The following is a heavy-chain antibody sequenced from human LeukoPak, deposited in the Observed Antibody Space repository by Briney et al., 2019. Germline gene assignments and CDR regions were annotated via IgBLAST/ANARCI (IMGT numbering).Heavy chain of an antibody. Sequence: SETLSLTCTVSGGSITSSDYWWAWIRLPPGRGLEWIGSIYYSGSTYYNPPLKSRATISVDTSKDQFSLKLSSVTAADAAVYFCARRSSSWYYFEDWGQGTLVTVSS. D-gene: IGHD6-13*01. J-gene: IGHJ4*02. V-gene: IGHV4-39*07. CDR1: GGSITSSDYW. CDR3: ARRSSSWYYFED. CDR2: IYYSGST.